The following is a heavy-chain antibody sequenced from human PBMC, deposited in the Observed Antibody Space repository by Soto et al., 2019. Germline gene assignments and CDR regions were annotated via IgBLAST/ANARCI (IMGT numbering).Heavy chain of an antibody. CDR1: GYTFTTYY. J-gene: IGHJ6*02. V-gene: IGHV1-46*01. CDR3: ARDVLGGYYGMDV. D-gene: IGHD3-16*01. Sequence: QVQLVQSGAEVKKPGASVKVSCKASGYTFTTYYMHWVRLAPGQGLEWMGIINPSGGTTGFAQKFQGRVTMTRDTSTSTVYMELSSLRSEDTAVYYCARDVLGGYYGMDVWGQGTTVTVSS. CDR2: INPSGGTT.